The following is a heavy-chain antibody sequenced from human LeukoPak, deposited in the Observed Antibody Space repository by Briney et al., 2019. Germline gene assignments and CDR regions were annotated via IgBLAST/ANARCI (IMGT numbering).Heavy chain of an antibody. V-gene: IGHV1-8*03. J-gene: IGHJ5*02. CDR1: GYTFTSYD. CDR2: MNPNSGNT. Sequence: ASVKVSCKASGYTFTSYDINWVRQATGQGLEWMGWMNPNSGNTGYAQKFQGRVTITRNASISTAYMELSSLRSEDTAVYYCARDNSVRDEAWWFNPWGQGTLVTVSS. D-gene: IGHD5-24*01. CDR3: ARDNSVRDEAWWFNP.